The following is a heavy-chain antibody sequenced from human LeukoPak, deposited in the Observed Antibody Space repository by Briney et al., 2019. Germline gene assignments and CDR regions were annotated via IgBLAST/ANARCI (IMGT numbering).Heavy chain of an antibody. J-gene: IGHJ2*01. V-gene: IGHV1-3*01. CDR1: GYTFTSYA. Sequence: ASVKVSCKASGYTFTSYAMHWVRQAPGQRLEWMGWINAGNGNTKYSQKFQGGVTITRDTSASTAYMELSSLRSEDTAVYYCARDRGDGDYAWYFDLWGRGTLVTVSS. CDR3: ARDRGDGDYAWYFDL. D-gene: IGHD4-17*01. CDR2: INAGNGNT.